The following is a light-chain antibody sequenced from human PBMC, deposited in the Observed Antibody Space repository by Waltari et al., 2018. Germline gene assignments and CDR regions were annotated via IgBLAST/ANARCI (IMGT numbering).Light chain of an antibody. CDR3: QAWDSNTVV. CDR2: QHN. V-gene: IGLV3-1*01. Sequence: SYELTQPPSVSVSPGQTASIPCSGDTLGGKYASWYQLRAGQSRILIIFQHNHRPSGTPVRFSGSYSENTATLTTSGTQTMDEAYYFCQAWDSNTVVFGGGTKLSVL. CDR1: TLGGKY. J-gene: IGLJ3*02.